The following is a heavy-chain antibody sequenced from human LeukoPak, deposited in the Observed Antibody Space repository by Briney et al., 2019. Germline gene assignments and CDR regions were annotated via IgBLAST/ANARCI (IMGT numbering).Heavy chain of an antibody. J-gene: IGHJ4*02. CDR3: ARSLPYGTTWYGRSDF. CDR2: IRQDGDTK. V-gene: IGHV3-7*03. Sequence: GGSLGLSCAASGFPFNAYWMTWVRQAPGKGLEWVANIRQDGDTKYYVDSVKGRFTISRDNAMNSLYLQMNSLRAEDTAIYYCARSLPYGTTWYGRSDFWGQGTLVTVSS. D-gene: IGHD6-13*01. CDR1: GFPFNAYW.